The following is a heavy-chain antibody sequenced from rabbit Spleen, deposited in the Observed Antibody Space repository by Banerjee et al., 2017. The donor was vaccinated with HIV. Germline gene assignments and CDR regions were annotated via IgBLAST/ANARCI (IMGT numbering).Heavy chain of an antibody. D-gene: IGHD2-1*01. Sequence: QEQLVESGGGLVQPEGSLTLTCTASGFSFSSSYFMCWVRQAPGKGLEWIGYIDPVFGSTYYASWVNGRFTISSHNAQNTLYLQLNSLTAADTATYFCVRGIGYDDYGDYVGYYFNLWGPGTLVTVS. V-gene: IGHV1S45*01. CDR3: VRGIGYDDYGDYVGYYFNL. J-gene: IGHJ4*01. CDR2: IDPVFGST. CDR1: GFSFSSSYF.